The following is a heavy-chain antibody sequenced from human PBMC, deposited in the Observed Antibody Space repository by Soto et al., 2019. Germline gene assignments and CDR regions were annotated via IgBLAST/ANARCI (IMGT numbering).Heavy chain of an antibody. CDR3: ARDDSAMVSDYYYGMDV. V-gene: IGHV3-21*01. J-gene: IGHJ6*02. CDR2: ISSSSSYI. CDR1: GFTGSSYS. Sequence: GGSLRLPCAASGFTGSSYSMNWVRQAAGKGLEWVSSISSSSSYIYYADSEKGRFTISRDNAKNSLYLQMNSLRAEDTAVYYCARDDSAMVSDYYYGMDVWGQGTTVTVSS. D-gene: IGHD2-8*01.